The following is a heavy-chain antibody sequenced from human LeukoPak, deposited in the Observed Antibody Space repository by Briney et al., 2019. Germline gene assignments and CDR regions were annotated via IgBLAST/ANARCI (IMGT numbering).Heavy chain of an antibody. CDR2: IYYSGNT. CDR3: ARHRSAMIAFDY. J-gene: IGHJ4*02. V-gene: IGHV4-59*08. D-gene: IGHD3-16*01. CDR1: GGSISTYY. Sequence: SETLSLTCTVSGGSISTYYWSWIRQTPGKGLEWIGYIYYSGNTNYNPSLKSRVTISIDTSKNQFSLKLGSVTAADTAVFYCARHRSAMIAFDYWGQGALVTVSS.